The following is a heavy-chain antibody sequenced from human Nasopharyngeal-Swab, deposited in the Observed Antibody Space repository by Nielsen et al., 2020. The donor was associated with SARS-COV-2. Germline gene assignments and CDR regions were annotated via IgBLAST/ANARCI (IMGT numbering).Heavy chain of an antibody. Sequence: GESLKISCAASGFTFSSYSMNWVRQAPGKGLEWVSYISSSSSTIYYADFVKGRFTISRDNAKNSLCLQMNSLRDEDTAVYYCAREGLGLYCSSTSCYSEFDYWGQGTLVTVSS. V-gene: IGHV3-48*02. D-gene: IGHD2-2*01. CDR3: AREGLGLYCSSTSCYSEFDY. J-gene: IGHJ4*02. CDR2: ISSSSSTI. CDR1: GFTFSSYS.